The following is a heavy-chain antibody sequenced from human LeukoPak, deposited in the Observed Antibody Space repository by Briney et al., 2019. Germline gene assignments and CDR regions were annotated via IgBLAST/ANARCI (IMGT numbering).Heavy chain of an antibody. CDR1: GGSISNYY. CDR3: ARVGDYALKD. V-gene: IGHV4-4*07. D-gene: IGHD3-16*01. CDR2: FYNSGST. Sequence: SETLSLTCTVSGGSISNYYWSWIRQPAGKGLEWIGRFYNSGSTNCNPSLKSRVTMSVDTSKNQFSLKLSSVTAADTAVYYCARVGDYALKDWGQGALVTVSS. J-gene: IGHJ4*02.